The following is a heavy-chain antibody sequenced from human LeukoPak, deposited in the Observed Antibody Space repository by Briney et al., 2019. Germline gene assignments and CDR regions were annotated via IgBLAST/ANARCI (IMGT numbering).Heavy chain of an antibody. CDR3: ARGVQIAVARYYYGMDV. Sequence: GGSLRLSCAAAGFTVSSNYMSWVRQAPGKGLEWVSTISSGGGTYYVDSVQGRFTVSRDNSKNTLYIQMNSLRAEDTAVYYCARGVQIAVARYYYGMDVWGQGTTVTVSS. CDR2: ISSGGGT. J-gene: IGHJ6*02. CDR1: GFTVSSNY. V-gene: IGHV3-66*01. D-gene: IGHD6-19*01.